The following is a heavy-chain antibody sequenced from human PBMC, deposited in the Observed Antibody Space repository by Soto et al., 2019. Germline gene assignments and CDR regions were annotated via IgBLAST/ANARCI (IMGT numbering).Heavy chain of an antibody. CDR2: TYYRSKWYN. CDR1: GDSVSSNSAA. D-gene: IGHD6-19*01. CDR3: ARARIAVAEVYNWFDP. J-gene: IGHJ5*02. V-gene: IGHV6-1*01. Sequence: SQTLSLTCALSGDSVSSNSAAWNWIRQSPSRGLEWLGRTYYRSKWYNDYAVSVKSRITINPDTSKNQFSLQLNSVTPEDTAVYYCARARIAVAEVYNWFDPWGQGTLVTVSS.